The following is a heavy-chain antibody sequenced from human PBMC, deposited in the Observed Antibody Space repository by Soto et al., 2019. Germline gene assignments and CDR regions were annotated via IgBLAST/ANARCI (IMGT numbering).Heavy chain of an antibody. V-gene: IGHV4-61*01. J-gene: IGHJ2*01. CDR2: IYYSGST. CDR1: GGSVSSGSYY. Sequence: QVQLQESGPGLVKPSETLSLTCTVSGGSVSSGSYYWSWIRQPPGKGLEWIGYIYYSGSTNYNPSLKSRVTISVDTSKNQFSLKLSSVTAAETAVYYCARADYGDRTWYFDLWGRGTLVTVSS. CDR3: ARADYGDRTWYFDL. D-gene: IGHD4-17*01.